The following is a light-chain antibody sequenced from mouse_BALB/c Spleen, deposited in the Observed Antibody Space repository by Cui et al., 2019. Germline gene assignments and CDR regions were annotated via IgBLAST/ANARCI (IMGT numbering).Light chain of an antibody. CDR2: LTS. CDR1: SSASY. Sequence: QIVLTQSPALMSASPGEKVTMTCSASSSASYMYWYQQKPRAPPKPWIYLTSNLASGVPARFSGSGSGTSYPLTISSMEAEDAATYYCQQWSSNPLTFGAGTKLELK. CDR3: QQWSSNPLT. V-gene: IGKV4-68*01. J-gene: IGKJ5*01.